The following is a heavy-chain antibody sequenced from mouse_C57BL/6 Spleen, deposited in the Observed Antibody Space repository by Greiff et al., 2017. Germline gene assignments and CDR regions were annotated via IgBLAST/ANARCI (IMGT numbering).Heavy chain of an antibody. V-gene: IGHV1-9*01. J-gene: IGHJ1*03. CDR2: LLPGSGST. CDR3: ARRGYGSSYWYFDV. Sequence: QVQLQQSGAELMQPGASVKLSCKATGYTFTGYWIEWVKQRPGHGLEWIGELLPGSGSTNYNEQFKGKATFTADTSSNTAYMQLSSLTTEDSAIYYCARRGYGSSYWYFDVWGTGTTVTVSS. D-gene: IGHD1-1*01. CDR1: GYTFTGYW.